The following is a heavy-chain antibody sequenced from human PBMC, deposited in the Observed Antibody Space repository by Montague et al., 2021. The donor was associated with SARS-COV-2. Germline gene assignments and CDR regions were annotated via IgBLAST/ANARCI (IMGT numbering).Heavy chain of an antibody. J-gene: IGHJ6*02. Sequence: SLRLSCAASGFTVSSNYMSWVRQAPGKGLEWVSVIYSGGSTYYADSVKGRFTISRDNSRNTLFLQMNSLRAEDTAVYYCARDERSYGSGSYYGNHYYYYGRDVWGQGTTVTVSS. CDR2: IYSGGST. D-gene: IGHD3-10*01. CDR3: ARDERSYGSGSYYGNHYYYYGRDV. V-gene: IGHV3-66*02. CDR1: GFTVSSNY.